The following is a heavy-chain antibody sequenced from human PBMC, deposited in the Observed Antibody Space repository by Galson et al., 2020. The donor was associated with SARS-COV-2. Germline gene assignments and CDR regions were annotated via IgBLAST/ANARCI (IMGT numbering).Heavy chain of an antibody. CDR1: GFTFSDHY. J-gene: IGHJ6*02. CDR2: ISTIGTYT. Sequence: GESLKISCAASGFTFSDHYMTWIRQAPGKGLEWVSYISTIGTYTYYADSVKDRFTISRDNAKNSLFLQMNSLKAADTAVYYCARTQGGILPGVWGQGTTVTVSS. V-gene: IGHV3-11*03. D-gene: IGHD3-3*02. CDR3: ARTQGGILPGV.